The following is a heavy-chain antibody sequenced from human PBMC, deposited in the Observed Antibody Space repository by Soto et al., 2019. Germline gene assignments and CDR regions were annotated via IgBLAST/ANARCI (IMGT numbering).Heavy chain of an antibody. CDR3: ARGGWRHIDY. D-gene: IGHD3-3*01. J-gene: IGHJ4*02. Sequence: QVQLQESGPGLVKPSETLSLTCTVSGGSISVYCWSWIRQPPGKGLEWIGYIYYSGSTNYNPSLKSRVTISVDTSKNQFSLKLSSVTAADTAVYYCARGGWRHIDYWGQGTLVTVSS. CDR1: GGSISVYC. CDR2: IYYSGST. V-gene: IGHV4-59*08.